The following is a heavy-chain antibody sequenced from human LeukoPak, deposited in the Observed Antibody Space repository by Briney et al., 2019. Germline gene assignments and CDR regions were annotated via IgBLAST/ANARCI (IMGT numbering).Heavy chain of an antibody. CDR1: GGSITSYY. CDR3: ARVPRDLDGKRGAFDI. Sequence: SETLSLTCTVSGGSITSYYWSWIRQHPGKGLEWIGYIYYSGSTYYNPSLKSRVTISVDRSKNQFSLRLSSVTAADTGVYYCARVPRDLDGKRGAFDIWGQGTMVTVSS. CDR2: IYYSGST. D-gene: IGHD3-10*01. J-gene: IGHJ3*02. V-gene: IGHV4-59*06.